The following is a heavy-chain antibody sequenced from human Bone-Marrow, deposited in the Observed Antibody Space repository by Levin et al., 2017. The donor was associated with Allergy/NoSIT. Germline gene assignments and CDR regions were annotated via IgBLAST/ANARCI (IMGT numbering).Heavy chain of an antibody. CDR1: GGSISSSSYY. CDR3: ARQYYYDSSGPPVDY. D-gene: IGHD3-22*01. V-gene: IGHV4-39*01. J-gene: IGHJ4*02. CDR2: IYYSGST. Sequence: KPSETLSLTCTVSGGSISSSSYYWGWIRQPPGKGLEWIGSIYYSGSTYYNPSLKSRVTISVDTSKNQFSLKLSSVTAADTAVYYCARQYYYDSSGPPVDYWGQGTLVTVSS.